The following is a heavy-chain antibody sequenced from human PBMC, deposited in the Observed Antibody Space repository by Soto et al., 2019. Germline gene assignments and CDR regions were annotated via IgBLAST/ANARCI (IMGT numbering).Heavy chain of an antibody. J-gene: IGHJ5*02. CDR3: ASSPSGSYVHNWFDP. Sequence: GGSLRLSCAASGFTFSSYSMNWVRQAPGKGLEWVSSISSSSSYIYYADSVKGRFTISRDNAKNSLYLQMNSLRAEDTAVYYCASSPSGSYVHNWFDPWGQGTLVTFSS. D-gene: IGHD1-26*01. V-gene: IGHV3-21*01. CDR2: ISSSSSYI. CDR1: GFTFSSYS.